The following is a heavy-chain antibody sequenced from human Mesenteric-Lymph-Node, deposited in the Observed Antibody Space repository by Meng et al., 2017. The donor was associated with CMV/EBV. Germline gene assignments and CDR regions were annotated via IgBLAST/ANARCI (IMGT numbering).Heavy chain of an antibody. V-gene: IGHV3-74*01. CDR3: ELRHDNGGYYL. Sequence: GESLKISCAASGFSFTPYWIHWVRQAPGKGLVWVSRINSDGRGTSYADSVKGRFTVSRDNAKNTHYLQMNSLRAEDTATYYCELRHDNGGYYLWGQGTLVTVSS. CDR1: GFSFTPYW. CDR2: INSDGRGT. D-gene: IGHD4/OR15-4a*01. J-gene: IGHJ4*02.